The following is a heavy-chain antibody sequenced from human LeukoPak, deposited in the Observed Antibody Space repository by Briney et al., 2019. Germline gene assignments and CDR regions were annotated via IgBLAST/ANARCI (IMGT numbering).Heavy chain of an antibody. CDR1: GFTFSSYG. CDR2: IRYDGSNK. J-gene: IGHJ3*02. Sequence: PGGSLRLSCAASGFTFSSYGMHWVHQAPGKVLEWVAFIRYDGSNKYYADSVKGRFTISRDNSKNTLYLQMNSLRAEDTAVYYCAKVVPAAIYRPFDAFDIWGQGTMVTVSS. V-gene: IGHV3-30*02. D-gene: IGHD2-2*01. CDR3: AKVVPAAIYRPFDAFDI.